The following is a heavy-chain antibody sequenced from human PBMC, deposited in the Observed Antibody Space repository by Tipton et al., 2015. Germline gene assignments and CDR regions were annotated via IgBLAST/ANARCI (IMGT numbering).Heavy chain of an antibody. CDR3: ARARRSGYFNPDYYGMDV. CDR2: IYNDGGT. CDR1: GFPVSVNY. Sequence: SLRLSCAASGFPVSVNYMSWVRQAPEKGLEWVSTIYNDGGTYYADSVKGRFTISRDSSKNTLSLQMNTLRAEDPAVYYCARARRSGYFNPDYYGMDVWGQGTTVTVSS. V-gene: IGHV3-53*01. J-gene: IGHJ6*02. D-gene: IGHD3-9*01.